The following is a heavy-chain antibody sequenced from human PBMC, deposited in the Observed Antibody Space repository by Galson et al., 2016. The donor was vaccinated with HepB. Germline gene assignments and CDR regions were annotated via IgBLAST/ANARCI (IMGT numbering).Heavy chain of an antibody. Sequence: SLRLSCAASGFDFSNYVMHWVRQAPGKGLEWVSRLPTDEYPPTYADFVKGRFTISRDNSKNTLYLYMNNLTAADTAVYYCARGPYYDNSAYANWGQGILVTVSS. D-gene: IGHD3-22*01. CDR3: ARGPYYDNSAYAN. J-gene: IGHJ4*02. CDR1: GFDFSNYV. CDR2: LPTDEYPP. V-gene: IGHV3-74*03.